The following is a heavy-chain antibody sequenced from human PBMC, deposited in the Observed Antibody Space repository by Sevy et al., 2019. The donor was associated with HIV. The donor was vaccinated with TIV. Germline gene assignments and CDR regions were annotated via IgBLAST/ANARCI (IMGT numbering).Heavy chain of an antibody. D-gene: IGHD2-15*01. Sequence: GESLKISCKGSGYSFASYCISWVRQMPGKGLEWMGRIDHSDSYTNYSPSFQGHVTISADKSISTAYLQWSSLKASDTAMYYCARYCSGGSCYSGYYYYGMDVWGQGTTVTVSS. J-gene: IGHJ6*02. CDR1: GYSFASYC. CDR3: ARYCSGGSCYSGYYYYGMDV. CDR2: IDHSDSYT. V-gene: IGHV5-10-1*01.